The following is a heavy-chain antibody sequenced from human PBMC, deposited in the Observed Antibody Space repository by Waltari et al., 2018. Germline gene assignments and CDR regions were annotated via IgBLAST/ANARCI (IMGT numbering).Heavy chain of an antibody. V-gene: IGHV4-59*11. CDR2: IYYSGST. J-gene: IGHJ4*02. Sequence: QVQLQESGPGLVKPSETLSLTCPVSGGPISSHYWSWIRQPPGKGLEWIGYIYYSGSTNYNPSLKSRVTISVDTSKNQFSLKLSAVTAADTAVYYCASSGQAAADNWGQGTLVTVSS. D-gene: IGHD6-13*01. CDR3: ASSGQAAADN. CDR1: GGPISSHY.